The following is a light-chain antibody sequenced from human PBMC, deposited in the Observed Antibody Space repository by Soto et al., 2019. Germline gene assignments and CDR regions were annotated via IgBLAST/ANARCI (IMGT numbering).Light chain of an antibody. J-gene: IGKJ4*01. CDR1: QSVSGTY. CDR3: QQYNNWGLS. Sequence: EIVLTQSPGTLSLSPGDRATISCRASQSVSGTYFSWFQQKPGQAPRLLIYGISSRSTGIPDRFSGSGSGTDFTLTISRLVPEDFAVYYCQQYNNWGLSFGGGTKVDIK. V-gene: IGKV3-20*01. CDR2: GIS.